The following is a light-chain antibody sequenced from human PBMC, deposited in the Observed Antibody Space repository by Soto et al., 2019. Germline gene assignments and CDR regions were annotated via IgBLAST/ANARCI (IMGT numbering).Light chain of an antibody. CDR2: GAS. Sequence: DIQMTQSPSSLSASVGDRVTITCQASQDISNYLNWYQQKPGKAPKLLIYGASNLETGVPSRFSGRGSGTDFTFTISSLQAEDIATYYCQQYDNLPLTFGPGTRWIS. CDR3: QQYDNLPLT. CDR1: QDISNY. V-gene: IGKV1-33*01. J-gene: IGKJ3*01.